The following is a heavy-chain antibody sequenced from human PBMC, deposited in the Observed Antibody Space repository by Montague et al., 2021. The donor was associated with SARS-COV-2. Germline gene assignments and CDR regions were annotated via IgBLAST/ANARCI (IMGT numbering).Heavy chain of an antibody. CDR3: ARLGDGVVPSPILGVGPYYSYYYVDV. J-gene: IGHJ6*03. CDR1: GGSFSTYS. Sequence: SETLSLTCAVHGGSFSTYSWNWIRQPPGKGLEWIGEIHHGGSTNYNPSLKSRVTISADTSKNQFSLKRTSVAAADTAVYYCARLGDGVVPSPILGVGPYYSYYYVDVWGKGTSVTVSS. CDR2: IHHGGST. V-gene: IGHV4-34*01. D-gene: IGHD3-10*01.